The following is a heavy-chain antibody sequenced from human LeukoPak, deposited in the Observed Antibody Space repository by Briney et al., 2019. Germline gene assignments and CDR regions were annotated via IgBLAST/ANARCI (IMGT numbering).Heavy chain of an antibody. J-gene: IGHJ3*02. CDR2: IYTSGST. Sequence: KASETLSLTCTVSGGSISSGSYYWSWIRQPAGKGLEWIGRIYTSGSTNYNPSLKSRVTISVDKSKNQFSLKLSSVTAADTAVYYCARDMRFLEWFPHNHDAFDIWGQGTMVTVSS. D-gene: IGHD3-3*01. CDR1: GGSISSGSYY. V-gene: IGHV4-61*02. CDR3: ARDMRFLEWFPHNHDAFDI.